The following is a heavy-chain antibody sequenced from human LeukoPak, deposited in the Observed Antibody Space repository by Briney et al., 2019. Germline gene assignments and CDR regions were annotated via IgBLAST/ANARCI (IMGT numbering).Heavy chain of an antibody. V-gene: IGHV1-69*01. D-gene: IGHD4-23*01. Sequence: ASVKVSCKASGGTFSSYAISWVRQAPGQGLEWMGGIIPIFGTANYAQKFQGRVTITADESTSTAYMELSSLRSEDTAVYYCARGGGGAVITPVDYWGQGTLVTVSS. CDR3: ARGGGGAVITPVDY. J-gene: IGHJ4*02. CDR2: IIPIFGTA. CDR1: GGTFSSYA.